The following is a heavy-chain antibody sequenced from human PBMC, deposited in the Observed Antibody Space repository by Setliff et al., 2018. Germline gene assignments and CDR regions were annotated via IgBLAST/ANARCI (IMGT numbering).Heavy chain of an antibody. Sequence: PGGSLRLSCAASGFTFSSYWMHWVRQAPGKGLVWVSRINPDGSTTSYADSVKGRFTISRDNSKNTLYLQMNSLRAEDTAVYYCARDNTVADAFDIWGQGTMVTVSS. J-gene: IGHJ3*02. CDR3: ARDNTVADAFDI. CDR1: GFTFSSYW. D-gene: IGHD6-19*01. V-gene: IGHV3-74*01. CDR2: INPDGSTT.